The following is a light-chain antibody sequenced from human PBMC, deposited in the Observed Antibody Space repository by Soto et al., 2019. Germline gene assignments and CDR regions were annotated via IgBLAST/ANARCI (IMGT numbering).Light chain of an antibody. CDR2: GAS. J-gene: IGKJ2*01. CDR3: IQDYNYPLT. V-gene: IGKV1-6*01. Sequence: AIQMTQSPSSLSASVGYRVTITFRASQDIRKDLAWYQQKPGKAPQILIYGASTLQTGVASRFSGSGSATDFTLTISSLQTEDSAAYYCIQDYNYPLTFGQGTKVDIK. CDR1: QDIRKD.